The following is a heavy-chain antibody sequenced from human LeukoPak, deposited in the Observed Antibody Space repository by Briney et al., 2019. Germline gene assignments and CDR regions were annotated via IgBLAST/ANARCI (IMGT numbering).Heavy chain of an antibody. Sequence: SETLSLTCTVSGGSISSSSYYWGWIRQPPGKVLEWIGSIYYSGSTYYNPSLKSRVTISVDTSKNQFSLQLSSVPAADTAVYYCAREGRSSWQDEEIWFDPWGQGTLVTVSS. J-gene: IGHJ5*02. D-gene: IGHD6-13*01. CDR2: IYYSGST. CDR1: GGSISSSSYY. CDR3: AREGRSSWQDEEIWFDP. V-gene: IGHV4-39*07.